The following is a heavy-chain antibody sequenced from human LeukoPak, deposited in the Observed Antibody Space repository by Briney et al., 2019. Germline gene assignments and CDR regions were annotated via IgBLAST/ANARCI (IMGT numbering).Heavy chain of an antibody. CDR3: ATAVSSGRYGRAGYGMDV. J-gene: IGHJ6*02. Sequence: ASVKVSCKVSGYTLTELSMHWVRQAPGKGLEWMGGFDPEDGETIYAQKFQGRVTMTEDTSTDTAYMELSSLRSEDTAVYYCATAVSSGRYGRAGYGMDVWGQGTTVTVSS. CDR2: FDPEDGET. CDR1: GYTLTELS. D-gene: IGHD6-19*01. V-gene: IGHV1-24*01.